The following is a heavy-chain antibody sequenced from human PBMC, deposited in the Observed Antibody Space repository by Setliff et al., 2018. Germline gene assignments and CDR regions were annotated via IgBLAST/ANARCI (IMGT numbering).Heavy chain of an antibody. V-gene: IGHV1-69*13. D-gene: IGHD2-15*01. Sequence: GASVKVSCKAAGGTFNSYAISWVRQAPGQGLEWMGGIIPLFGTTNYAQRFRGRVTITADESTTTAYLELSSLRSEYTAVYYCARVRDCSGGICHRVFHHYMDVWGNGTTVTVSS. CDR2: IIPLFGTT. CDR1: GGTFNSYA. J-gene: IGHJ6*03. CDR3: ARVRDCSGGICHRVFHHYMDV.